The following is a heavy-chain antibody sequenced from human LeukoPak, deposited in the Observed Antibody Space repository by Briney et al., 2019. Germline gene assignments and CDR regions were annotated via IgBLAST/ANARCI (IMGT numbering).Heavy chain of an antibody. D-gene: IGHD2-15*01. CDR3: STALVN. CDR1: GFTFSTYW. Sequence: SGGSLRLSCAASGFTFSTYWMDWVRQAPGKGLEWVANIKQDGSEKYYVDSVKGRFTISRDNAENSLYLQMDSLRAEDTAVYYCSTALVNWGQGTLVTVSS. V-gene: IGHV3-7*01. J-gene: IGHJ4*02. CDR2: IKQDGSEK.